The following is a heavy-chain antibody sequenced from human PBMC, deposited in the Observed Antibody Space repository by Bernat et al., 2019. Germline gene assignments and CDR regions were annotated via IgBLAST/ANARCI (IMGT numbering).Heavy chain of an antibody. V-gene: IGHV3-15*01. Sequence: EAQLVESGGGLVKPGGSLRLSCAASGFSFSDAWMSWVRQAPGKGLEWVGRLKSKRGGGTTDYASPVKGRFTISRDDSKNTLYLQMNSLNTEDTAVYYCAKVYLLANPVYDVGGQATMVTVSP. CDR1: GFSFSDAW. D-gene: IGHD2-8*02. CDR2: LKSKRGGGTT. CDR3: AKVYLLANPVYDV. J-gene: IGHJ3*01.